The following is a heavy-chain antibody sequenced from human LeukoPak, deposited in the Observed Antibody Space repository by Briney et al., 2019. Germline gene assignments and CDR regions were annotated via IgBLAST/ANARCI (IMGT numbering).Heavy chain of an antibody. CDR3: ARFSTVVTPPDY. J-gene: IGHJ4*02. Sequence: GGSLRLSFAASGFTFSSYSMNWVRQAPGKGLEWVSSISSSSSYIYYADSVKGRFTISRDNAKNSLYLQMNSLRAEDTAVYYCARFSTVVTPPDYWGQGTLVTVSS. D-gene: IGHD4-23*01. V-gene: IGHV3-21*01. CDR1: GFTFSSYS. CDR2: ISSSSSYI.